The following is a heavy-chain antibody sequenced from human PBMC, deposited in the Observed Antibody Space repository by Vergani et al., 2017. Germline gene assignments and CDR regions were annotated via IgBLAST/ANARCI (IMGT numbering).Heavy chain of an antibody. Sequence: VESGGGLVQPGGSLRLSCTVSGFTFSSNDFHWVRQTAGKGPEWVSSIGVDGDRYYSDSVKGRFTISRDNGQSYLYLDMDNLRVEDTAVYFCAKEFCGTGNCYGWNHLEVWGEGTSVTVSS. CDR2: IGVDGDR. V-gene: IGHV3-13*01. D-gene: IGHD1-1*01. CDR3: AKEFCGTGNCYGWNHLEV. J-gene: IGHJ6*04. CDR1: GFTFSSND.